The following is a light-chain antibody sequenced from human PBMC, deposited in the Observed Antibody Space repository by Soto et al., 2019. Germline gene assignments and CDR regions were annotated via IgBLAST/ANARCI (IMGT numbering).Light chain of an antibody. CDR2: RAS. Sequence: EIVLTQSPGTLSLSPGERATLSCRASQSVSGNYLAWYRLKSGQAPRLLIYRASSSPTGILDRFSGSGSGTDFTLTISAPQPDYFALCDGQHDGSSPPSSGRGAMVEIK. J-gene: IGKJ1*01. V-gene: IGKV3-20*01. CDR3: QHDGSSPPS. CDR1: QSVSGNY.